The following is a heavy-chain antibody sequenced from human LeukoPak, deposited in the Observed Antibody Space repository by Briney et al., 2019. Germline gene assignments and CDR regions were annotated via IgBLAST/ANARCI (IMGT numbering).Heavy chain of an antibody. Sequence: PGGALRLSCAASGFTFSDYYMSWLRQAPGKGLEWVSYISSSGSTIYYADSVKGRFTISRDNAKNSLYLQMNSLRAEDTAVYYWASASPYYDYVWGSYPDYWGQGTLVTVSS. CDR1: GFTFSDYY. D-gene: IGHD3-16*02. J-gene: IGHJ4*02. V-gene: IGHV3-11*01. CDR3: ASASPYYDYVWGSYPDY. CDR2: ISSSGSTI.